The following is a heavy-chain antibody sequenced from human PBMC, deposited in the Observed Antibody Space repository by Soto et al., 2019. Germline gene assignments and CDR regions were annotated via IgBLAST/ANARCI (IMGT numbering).Heavy chain of an antibody. CDR1: GGSISSRGYY. Sequence: QLQLQESGPGLVKPSETLSLTCTVSGGSISSRGYYWGWIRQPPGKGLEWMGYINYSGSTNYNPSLWSRVTMSVDRTNSQFSLKLTSVTAADTAVYYCATYIGGGGGRGYWGQGTLVTVSS. J-gene: IGHJ4*02. CDR3: ATYIGGGGGRGY. CDR2: INYSGST. D-gene: IGHD2-21*01. V-gene: IGHV4-61*05.